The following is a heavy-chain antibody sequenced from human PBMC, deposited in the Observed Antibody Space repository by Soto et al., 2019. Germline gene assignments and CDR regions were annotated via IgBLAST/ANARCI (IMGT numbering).Heavy chain of an antibody. D-gene: IGHD2-2*01. Sequence: QVQLVQSGAEVKKPGSSVKVSCKASGGTFSSYAISWVRQAPGQGLEWMGGIIPIFGTANYAQKFLGRVTITEDESTSTAYMELSSLRSEDTAVYYCARGGGGYQLLSNWFDPWGQGTLVTVSS. J-gene: IGHJ5*02. CDR1: GGTFSSYA. CDR3: ARGGGGYQLLSNWFDP. V-gene: IGHV1-69*01. CDR2: IIPIFGTA.